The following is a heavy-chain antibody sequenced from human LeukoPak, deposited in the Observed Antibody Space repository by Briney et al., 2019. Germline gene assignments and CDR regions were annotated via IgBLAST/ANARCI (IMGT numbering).Heavy chain of an antibody. J-gene: IGHJ4*02. V-gene: IGHV4-39*07. CDR1: GGSISSSSYY. CDR2: IYYSGST. D-gene: IGHD6-6*01. Sequence: SSETLSLTCTVSGGSISSSSYYWGWIRQPPGKGLEWIGSIYYSGSTYYNPSLKSRVTISIDTSKNQFSLKLSSVTAADTAVYYCARESIVRGWRFTLDYWGQGTLVTVSS. CDR3: ARESIVRGWRFTLDY.